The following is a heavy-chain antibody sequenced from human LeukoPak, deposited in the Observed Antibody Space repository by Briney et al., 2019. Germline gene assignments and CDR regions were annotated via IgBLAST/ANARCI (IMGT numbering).Heavy chain of an antibody. CDR2: ISSTGSTT. Sequence: PGGSLRPSCAASGLSFSDYYMSWSRQAPGKGLEWVSYISSTGSTTYYADSVKGRFTISRDNAQKLLYLEMNSLRAEDSAVYYCARVGQSSGYWGQGTLVTVSS. CDR3: ARVGQSSGY. D-gene: IGHD6-19*01. J-gene: IGHJ4*02. CDR1: GLSFSDYY. V-gene: IGHV3-11*01.